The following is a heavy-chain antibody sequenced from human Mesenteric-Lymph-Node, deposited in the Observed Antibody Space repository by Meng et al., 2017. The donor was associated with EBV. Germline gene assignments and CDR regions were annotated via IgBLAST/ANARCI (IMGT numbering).Heavy chain of an antibody. J-gene: IGHJ5*02. CDR2: IYHSGST. D-gene: IGHD5-12*01. Sequence: ESRHGLVHSPQPLPPTSGCSGVPNSSGGYLWSWSRKTPGKGLEWIGYIYHSGSTYYNPSLKSRVPIIVDRSKNQFSLKLSSVTAADTAVYYCARGGGEYSGYDPKWLDPWGQGTLVTVFS. CDR3: ARGGGEYSGYDPKWLDP. V-gene: IGHV4-30-2*01. CDR1: GVPNSSGGYL.